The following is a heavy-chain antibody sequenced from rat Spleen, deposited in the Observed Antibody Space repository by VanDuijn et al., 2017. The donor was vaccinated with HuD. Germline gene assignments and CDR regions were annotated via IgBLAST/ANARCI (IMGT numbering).Heavy chain of an antibody. CDR1: GFTFSNYG. D-gene: IGHD1-6*01. CDR3: ATAMYTTDYYYVGDY. V-gene: IGHV5-19*01. Sequence: EVQLVESGGGLVQPGRSLKLSCAASGFTFSNYGIHWIRQAPTKGLEWVASISPSGGTTYYRDSVKGRFTISRDNAKSTLYLQMDSLRSEDTATYYCATAMYTTDYYYVGDYWGQGVMVTVSS. J-gene: IGHJ2*01. CDR2: ISPSGGTT.